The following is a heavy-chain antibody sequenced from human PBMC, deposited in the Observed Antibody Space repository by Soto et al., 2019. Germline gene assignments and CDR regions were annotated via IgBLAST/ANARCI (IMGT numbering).Heavy chain of an antibody. CDR2: ISGSGGST. CDR3: AKDRAGVVVTAMPGYYFDY. CDR1: GFTFSSYA. V-gene: IGHV3-23*01. D-gene: IGHD2-21*02. J-gene: IGHJ4*02. Sequence: EVQLLESGGGLVQPGGSLRLSCAASGFTFSSYAMSWVRQAPGKGLEWISAISGSGGSTYYADSVKGRFTISRDNSKNTLYLQMNSLRAEDTAVYYCAKDRAGVVVTAMPGYYFDYWGQGTLVTVSS.